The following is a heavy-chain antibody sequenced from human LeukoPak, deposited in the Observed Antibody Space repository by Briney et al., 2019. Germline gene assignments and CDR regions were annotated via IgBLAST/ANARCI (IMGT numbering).Heavy chain of an antibody. Sequence: HPGGSLRLSCAASGFTFSSYGMHWVRQAPGKGLEWVAFIRYDGSNKYYADSVKGRFTISRDNSKNTLYLQMNSLRAEDTAVYYCAKDLLSYSGRGHYVDYWGQGTLVTASS. CDR1: GFTFSSYG. J-gene: IGHJ4*02. CDR2: IRYDGSNK. V-gene: IGHV3-30*02. CDR3: AKDLLSYSGRGHYVDY. D-gene: IGHD1-26*01.